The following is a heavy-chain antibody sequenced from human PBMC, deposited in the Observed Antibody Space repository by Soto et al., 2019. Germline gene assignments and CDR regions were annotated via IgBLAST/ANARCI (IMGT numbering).Heavy chain of an antibody. CDR3: ARGGVSTLTFDH. CDR2: IYPSDSDT. CDR1: GYNFAGYW. D-gene: IGHD3-3*01. V-gene: IGHV5-51*01. J-gene: IGHJ4*02. Sequence: PGESLKISCKGSGYNFAGYWIAWVRQMPGKGLELMGIIYPSDSDTRYRPSFQGQVTISADKSISSAYLQWSSLRASDTAMYYCARGGVSTLTFDHWGQRTPVTVSS.